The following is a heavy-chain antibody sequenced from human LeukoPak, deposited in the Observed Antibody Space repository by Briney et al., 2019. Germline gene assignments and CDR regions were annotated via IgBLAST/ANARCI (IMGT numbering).Heavy chain of an antibody. Sequence: SVKVSCKASGGTFSSYAISWVRQAPGQGLEWMGGIIPIFGTANHAQKFQGRVTITADKSTSTAYMELSSLRSEDTAVYYCARDPEAPEGPFDYWGQGTLVTVSS. V-gene: IGHV1-69*06. CDR3: ARDPEAPEGPFDY. CDR2: IIPIFGTA. J-gene: IGHJ4*02. CDR1: GGTFSSYA.